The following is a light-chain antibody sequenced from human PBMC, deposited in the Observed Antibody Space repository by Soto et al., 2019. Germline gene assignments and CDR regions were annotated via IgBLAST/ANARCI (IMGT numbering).Light chain of an antibody. CDR1: QSVSGY. CDR2: DAS. Sequence: EIVLTQSPATLSLSLGERATLSCRASQSVSGYLAWYQQKPGQAPRLLIYDASKRAAGILARFSGSGSRRDFSLTISGLEPEDFAVYYCHHFGSLPETFGQGTNVE. V-gene: IGKV3-11*02. CDR3: HHFGSLPET. J-gene: IGKJ1*01.